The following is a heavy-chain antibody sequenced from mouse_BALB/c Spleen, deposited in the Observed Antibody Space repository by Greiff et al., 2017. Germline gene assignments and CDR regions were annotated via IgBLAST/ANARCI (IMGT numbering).Heavy chain of an antibody. CDR3: ARDSLYGNYFDY. CDR2: ISSGGSYT. CDR1: GFTFSSYA. J-gene: IGHJ2*01. Sequence: EVMLVESGGGLVKPGGSLKLSCAASGFTFSSYAMSWVRQSPEKRLEWVAEISSGGSYTYYPDTVTGRFTISRDNAKNTLYLEMSSLRSEDTAMYYCARDSLYGNYFDYWGQGTTLTVSS. V-gene: IGHV5-9-4*01. D-gene: IGHD2-1*01.